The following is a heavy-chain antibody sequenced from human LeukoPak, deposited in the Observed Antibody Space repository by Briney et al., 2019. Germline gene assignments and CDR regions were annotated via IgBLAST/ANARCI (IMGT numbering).Heavy chain of an antibody. Sequence: SETLSLTCTVSGVSISSYYWSWIRQSPGKGLEWIGYIYVSGSINYNPSLKSRVTISVDTSKNQFSLKLSSVTAADTAVYYCARQYYYASGSFAFDIWGQGTMVTVSS. D-gene: IGHD3-10*01. V-gene: IGHV4-59*08. CDR1: GVSISSYY. CDR2: IYVSGSI. CDR3: ARQYYYASGSFAFDI. J-gene: IGHJ3*02.